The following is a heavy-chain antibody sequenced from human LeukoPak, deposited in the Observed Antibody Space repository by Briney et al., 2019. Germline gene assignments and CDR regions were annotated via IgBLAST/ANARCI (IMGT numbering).Heavy chain of an antibody. J-gene: IGHJ4*02. D-gene: IGHD3-3*01. CDR3: ARASVYYDFWSGYYTGDY. CDR1: GYTFTSYG. CDR2: ISAYNGNT. Sequence: ASVKVSCKASGYTFTSYGISWVRQAPGQGLEWMGWISAYNGNTNYAQKLQGRVTVTTDTSTSTAYMELRSLRSDDTAVYYCARASVYYDFWSGYYTGDYWGQGTLVTVSS. V-gene: IGHV1-18*01.